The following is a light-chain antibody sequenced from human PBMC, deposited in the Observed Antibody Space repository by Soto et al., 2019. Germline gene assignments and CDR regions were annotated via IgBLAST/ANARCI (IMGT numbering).Light chain of an antibody. CDR3: QQYSSWPLT. CDR2: GVS. V-gene: IGKV3-15*01. Sequence: EIVMTQSPATLSVSPGERATLSCRASQSVTNSFLAWYQQKPGQAPRLLIYGVSTRATGIPARFSGSGSGIEFTLTISSLQSEDFAVYYCQQYSSWPLTFGGGTKVEIK. CDR1: QSVTNSF. J-gene: IGKJ4*01.